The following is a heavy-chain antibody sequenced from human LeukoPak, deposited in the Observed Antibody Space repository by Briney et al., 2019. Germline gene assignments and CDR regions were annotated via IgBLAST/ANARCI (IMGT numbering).Heavy chain of an antibody. Sequence: GGSLRLSCAASGFTVSSNYMSWVRQAPGKGLEWVSVIYSGGSTYYADSVKGRFTISRDNSKNTLYLQMNSLRDEDTAVYFCAREPPFTYYFDLWGQGTLVTVSS. CDR3: AREPPFTYYFDL. CDR2: IYSGGST. CDR1: GFTVSSNY. V-gene: IGHV3-53*01. J-gene: IGHJ4*02.